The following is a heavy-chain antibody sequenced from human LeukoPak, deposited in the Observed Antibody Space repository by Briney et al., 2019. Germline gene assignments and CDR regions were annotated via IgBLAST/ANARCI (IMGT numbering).Heavy chain of an antibody. CDR2: IIPILGIA. Sequence: SAKVSCKASGGTFSSYAISWVRQAPGQGLEWMGRIIPILGIANYAQKFQGRVTITADKSTSTAYMELSSLRSEDTAVYYCARDGGRMTTDDWGQGTLVTVSS. D-gene: IGHD4-17*01. J-gene: IGHJ4*02. CDR1: GGTFSSYA. V-gene: IGHV1-69*04. CDR3: ARDGGRMTTDD.